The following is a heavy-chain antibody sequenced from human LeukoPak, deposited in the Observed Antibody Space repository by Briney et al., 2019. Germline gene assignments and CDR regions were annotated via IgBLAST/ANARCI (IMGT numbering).Heavy chain of an antibody. CDR1: GFTFNDYD. V-gene: IGHV3-9*03. D-gene: IGHD3-3*01. Sequence: GRSVTLSCTASGFTFNDYDMHWVRQAPGQGLEWVGGISCNSGSISYADSVKGRFTITRDNAKHSPYLQMTSLRAHDMAVYYCARYFCREGAGVVYWGRASLAAVCS. CDR2: ISCNSGSI. CDR3: ARYFCREGAGVVY. J-gene: IGHJ4*02.